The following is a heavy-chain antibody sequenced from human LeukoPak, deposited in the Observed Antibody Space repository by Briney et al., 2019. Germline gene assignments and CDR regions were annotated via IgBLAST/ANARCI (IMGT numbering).Heavy chain of an antibody. V-gene: IGHV3-48*01. CDR1: GFTFSTYS. CDR2: IGSSSTSI. Sequence: GGSLRLSCAASGFTFSTYSMNWVRQAPGKGLEWVSYIGSSSTSIYYADSVKGRFTISRDNAKNSLYLQMNSLRAEDTAVYYCARDRDYCETSGYYLTFFDSWGQGTLVTVSS. D-gene: IGHD3-22*01. CDR3: ARDRDYCETSGYYLTFFDS. J-gene: IGHJ4*02.